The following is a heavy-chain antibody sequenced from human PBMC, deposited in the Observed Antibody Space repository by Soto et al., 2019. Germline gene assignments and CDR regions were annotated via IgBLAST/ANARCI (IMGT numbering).Heavy chain of an antibody. J-gene: IGHJ6*02. CDR2: ISAYKGNT. CDR1: GYTFTSYG. D-gene: IGHD5-12*01. Sequence: QVQLVQSGAEVKKPGASVKVSCKASGYTFTSYGISWVRQAPGQGLEWMGWISAYKGNTNYAQKLKGRVNMTTDTSTSTAYMELRSLRSADTAVYYCARADGGLRSCYYYGMDVWGQGTTVTVS. CDR3: ARADGGLRSCYYYGMDV. V-gene: IGHV1-18*01.